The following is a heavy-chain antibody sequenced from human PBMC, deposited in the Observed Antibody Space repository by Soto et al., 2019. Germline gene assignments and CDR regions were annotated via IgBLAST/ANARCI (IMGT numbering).Heavy chain of an antibody. J-gene: IGHJ3*01. CDR1: GFSLTTTGVG. CDR2: IYWDDDK. Sequence: QITLKESGPTLVKPTQTLTLTCTFSGFSLTTTGVGVACIRQPPGKALQWLAMIYWDDDKGYSPSLKTSLTIPTDRFKSQVVLKMTNMDPVNTATYYCATYASAVWAYDGFDVWGQGTMVPV. V-gene: IGHV2-5*02. CDR3: ATYASAVWAYDGFDV. D-gene: IGHD2-2*01.